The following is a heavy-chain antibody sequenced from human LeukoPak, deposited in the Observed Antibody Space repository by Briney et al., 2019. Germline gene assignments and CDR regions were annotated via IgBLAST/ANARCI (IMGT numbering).Heavy chain of an antibody. CDR1: GFTFDTHA. Sequence: GGSLRLSCAASGFTFDTHAMTWVRQAPGKGLVYVSLISGSGDITYYAHSLKDRFTISRDNSKTTLYLQMHSLRAEDTAMYYCAARPGDLAVPFDYWGQGTLVIVSS. J-gene: IGHJ4*02. CDR3: AARPGDLAVPFDY. CDR2: ISGSGDIT. V-gene: IGHV3-23*01. D-gene: IGHD3-10*01.